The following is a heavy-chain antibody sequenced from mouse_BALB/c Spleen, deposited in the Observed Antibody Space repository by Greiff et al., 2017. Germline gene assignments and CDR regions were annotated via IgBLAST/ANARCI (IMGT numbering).Heavy chain of an antibody. V-gene: IGHV5-17*02. J-gene: IGHJ2*01. CDR2: ISSGSSTI. D-gene: IGHD2-1*01. Sequence: EVHLVESGGGLVQPGGSRKLSCAASGFTFSSFGMHWVRQAPEKGLEWVAYISSGSSTIYYADTVKGRFTISRDNPKNTLFLQMTSLRSEDTAMYYCARSGGNYGVYYCDYWGQGTTLTVSS. CDR3: ARSGGNYGVYYCDY. CDR1: GFTFSSFG.